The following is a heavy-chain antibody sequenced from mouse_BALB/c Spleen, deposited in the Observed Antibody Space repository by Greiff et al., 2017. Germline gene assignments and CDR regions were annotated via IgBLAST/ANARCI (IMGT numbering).Heavy chain of an antibody. V-gene: IGHV5-17*02. D-gene: IGHD2-3*01. CDR3: ARGDDGPYAMDY. CDR1: GFTFSSFG. J-gene: IGHJ4*01. CDR2: ISSGSSTI. Sequence: DVKLVESGGGLVQPGGSRKLSCAASGFTFSSFGMHWVRQAPEKGLEWVAYISSGSSTIYYADTVKGRFIISRDNPKNTLFLQMTSLRSEDTAMYYCARGDDGPYAMDYWGQGTSVTVSS.